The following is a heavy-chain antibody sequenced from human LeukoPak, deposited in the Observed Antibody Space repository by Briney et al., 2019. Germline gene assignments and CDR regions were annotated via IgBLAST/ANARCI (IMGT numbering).Heavy chain of an antibody. CDR3: ARMVSGSGTYYFDS. D-gene: IGHD3-10*01. V-gene: IGHV4-28*01. Sequence: PSETLSLTCAVSGSSISNNALWGWIRQPPGKGLECIGYIYHSGSTYYNPPLKSRVTMSADTSKNQFSLKLTSVTAVDTAVYYCARMVSGSGTYYFDSWGQGTLVTVSS. CDR1: GSSISNNAL. CDR2: IYHSGST. J-gene: IGHJ4*02.